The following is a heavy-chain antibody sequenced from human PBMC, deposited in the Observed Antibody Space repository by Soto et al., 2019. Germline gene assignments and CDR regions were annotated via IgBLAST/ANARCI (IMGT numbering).Heavy chain of an antibody. CDR3: AKSPRDYGDYYYYYYMDV. V-gene: IGHV3-30*18. CDR2: ISYDGSNK. J-gene: IGHJ6*03. Sequence: QVQLVESGGGVVQPGRSLRLSCAASGFTFSSYGMHWVRQAPGKGLEWVAVISYDGSNKYYADSVKGRFTISRDNSKNTLYLQMNSLRAEDTAVYYCAKSPRDYGDYYYYYYMDVWGKGTTVTVSS. CDR1: GFTFSSYG. D-gene: IGHD4-17*01.